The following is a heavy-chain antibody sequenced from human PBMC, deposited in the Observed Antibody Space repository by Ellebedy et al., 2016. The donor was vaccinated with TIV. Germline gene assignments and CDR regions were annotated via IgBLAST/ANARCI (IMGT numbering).Heavy chain of an antibody. CDR2: SRNKAKSYTT. D-gene: IGHD1-1*01. CDR3: ARDTTSDY. J-gene: IGHJ4*02. Sequence: GESLKISCAVSGFTFSDHYMDWVRLAPGTGPEWVGRSRNKAKSYTTDYAASVQGRFTISRDDSKNSLYLQMNSLKTEDTAIYYCARDTTSDYWGQGALVTVSS. V-gene: IGHV3-72*01. CDR1: GFTFSDHY.